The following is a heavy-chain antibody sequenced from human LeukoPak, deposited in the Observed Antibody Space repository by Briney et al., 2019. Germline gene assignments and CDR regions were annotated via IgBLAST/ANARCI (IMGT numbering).Heavy chain of an antibody. CDR2: INHSGST. Sequence: PSETLSLTCAVYGGSFSGYYWSWIRQPPGKGLEWIGEINHSGSTNYNPSLKSRVTISVDTSKNQFSLKLSSVTAADTAVYYCARANFGYSGYDYWYYFDYWGQGTLVTVSS. CDR3: ARANFGYSGYDYWYYFDY. D-gene: IGHD5-12*01. J-gene: IGHJ4*02. CDR1: GGSFSGYY. V-gene: IGHV4-34*01.